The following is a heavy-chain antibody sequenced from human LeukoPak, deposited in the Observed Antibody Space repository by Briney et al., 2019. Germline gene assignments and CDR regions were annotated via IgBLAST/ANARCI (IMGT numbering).Heavy chain of an antibody. J-gene: IGHJ4*02. D-gene: IGHD2-2*01. CDR3: AKESRGWGLVVPAAPPSIDY. V-gene: IGHV3-23*01. CDR1: GFTFSSYA. CDR2: ISGSGGST. Sequence: GGSLRLSCAAPGFTFSSYAMSWVRQAPGKGLEWVSAISGSGGSTYYADSVKGRFTISRDNSKNTLYLQMNSLRAEDTAVYYCAKESRGWGLVVPAAPPSIDYWGQGTLVTVSS.